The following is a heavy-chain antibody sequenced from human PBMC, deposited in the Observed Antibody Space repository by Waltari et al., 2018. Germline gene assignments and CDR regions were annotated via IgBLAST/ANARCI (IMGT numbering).Heavy chain of an antibody. Sequence: SYGMHWVRQAPGKGLEWVAVISYDGSNKYYADSVKGRFTISRDNSKNTLYLQMNSLRAEDTAVYYCAKDGNWNRRGYFDYWGQGTLVTVSS. CDR3: AKDGNWNRRGYFDY. J-gene: IGHJ4*02. CDR2: ISYDGSNK. V-gene: IGHV3-30*18. D-gene: IGHD1-20*01. CDR1: SYG.